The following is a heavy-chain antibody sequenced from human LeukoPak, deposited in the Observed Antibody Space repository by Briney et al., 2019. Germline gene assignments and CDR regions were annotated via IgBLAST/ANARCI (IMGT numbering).Heavy chain of an antibody. CDR3: TTDPEYSPMIEVGGNY. D-gene: IGHD3-22*01. J-gene: IGHJ4*02. CDR1: GFTFSNAW. V-gene: IGHV3-15*01. CDR2: IKSKTDGGTT. Sequence: MPGGSLRLSCAASGFTFSNAWMSWVRQAPGKGLEWVGRIKSKTDGGTTDYAAPVKGRFTISRDDSKNTLYPQMNSLKTEDTAVYYCTTDPEYSPMIEVGGNYWGQGTLVTVSS.